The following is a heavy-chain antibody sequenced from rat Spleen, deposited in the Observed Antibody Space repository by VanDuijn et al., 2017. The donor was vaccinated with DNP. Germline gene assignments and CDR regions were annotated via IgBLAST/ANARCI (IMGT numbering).Heavy chain of an antibody. CDR3: ARGGRSYFDY. J-gene: IGHJ2*01. CDR2: ISTSGGST. D-gene: IGHD1-11*01. Sequence: EVQLVESGGGLVQPGRSLKLSCAASGFTFSDYYMAWVRQAPKKGLEWVASISTSGGSTYYRDSVKGRFTISRDNAKNTLYLQMNSLRSEDTATYYCARGGRSYFDYWGQGVMVTVSS. CDR1: GFTFSDYY. V-gene: IGHV5-25*01.